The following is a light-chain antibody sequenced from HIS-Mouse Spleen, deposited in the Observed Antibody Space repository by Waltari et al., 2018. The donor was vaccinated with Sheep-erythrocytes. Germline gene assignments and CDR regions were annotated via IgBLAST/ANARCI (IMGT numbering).Light chain of an antibody. CDR1: QSVSSY. CDR2: DAS. Sequence: EIALTQSPATLSLSPGERATLSCRASQSVSSYLAWYQQKPGQAPSLLIYDASNRATGIPARFSGSGSGTDSTLTISSLEPEDFAVYYCQQRSNWPPAFGGGTKVEIK. CDR3: QQRSNWPPA. J-gene: IGKJ4*01. V-gene: IGKV3-11*01.